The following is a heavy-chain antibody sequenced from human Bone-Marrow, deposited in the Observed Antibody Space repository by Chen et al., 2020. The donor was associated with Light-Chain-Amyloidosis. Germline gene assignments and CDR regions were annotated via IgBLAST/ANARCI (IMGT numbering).Heavy chain of an antibody. V-gene: IGHV5-51*01. D-gene: IGHD5-12*01. Sequence: EVQLEQSGPEVKKPGESLKISCKGSGYTFPNYWIGWVRQMPGKGLEWMGVIYPDDSDARYSPSFEGQVTSSADKSITTACLQWRSRKASDTAMYYCARRRDGYNFDYWGQGTLVTVSS. J-gene: IGHJ4*02. CDR2: IYPDDSDA. CDR1: GYTFPNYW. CDR3: ARRRDGYNFDY.